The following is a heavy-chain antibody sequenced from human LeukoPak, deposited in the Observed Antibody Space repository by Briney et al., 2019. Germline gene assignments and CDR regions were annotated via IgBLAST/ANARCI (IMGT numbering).Heavy chain of an antibody. Sequence: GSSVKVSCKASGGTFSSYAISWVRQAPGQGLEWMGGIIPIFGTANYAQKFQGRVTMTRDTSTSTVYMELSSLRSEDTAVYYCARAWGDCSSTSCPFDYWGQGILVTVSS. CDR2: IIPIFGTA. J-gene: IGHJ4*02. CDR3: ARAWGDCSSTSCPFDY. CDR1: GGTFSSYA. D-gene: IGHD2-2*01. V-gene: IGHV1-69*05.